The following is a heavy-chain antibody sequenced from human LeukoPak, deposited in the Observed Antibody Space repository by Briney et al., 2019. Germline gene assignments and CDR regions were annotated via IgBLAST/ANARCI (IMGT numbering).Heavy chain of an antibody. J-gene: IGHJ5*02. Sequence: PSETLSLTCAVYGGSLNGYYWSWIRQPPGKGLEWIGEGGNSGGTKFNPSLKSRVTISADTSKNQFSLKLSSVTAADTAVYYCAKNGQSGFSFDPWGQGTLVTVSS. V-gene: IGHV4-34*01. CDR1: GGSLNGYY. CDR3: AKNGQSGFSFDP. D-gene: IGHD1-26*01. CDR2: GGNSGGT.